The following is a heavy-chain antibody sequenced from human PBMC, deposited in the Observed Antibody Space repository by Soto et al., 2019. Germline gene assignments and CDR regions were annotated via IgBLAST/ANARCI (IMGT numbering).Heavy chain of an antibody. V-gene: IGHV3-21*01. D-gene: IGHD2-15*01. CDR3: ARDGGYCSGGSCSRGMDV. J-gene: IGHJ6*02. Sequence: GGRLRLSCSSSRFTFSISRMSWVRQSAGTGLEWVSSISSSSSYIYYADSVKGRFTISRDNAKNSLYLQMNSLRAEDTAVYYCARDGGYCSGGSCSRGMDVWGQGTTVTGSS. CDR1: RFTFSISR. CDR2: ISSSSSYI.